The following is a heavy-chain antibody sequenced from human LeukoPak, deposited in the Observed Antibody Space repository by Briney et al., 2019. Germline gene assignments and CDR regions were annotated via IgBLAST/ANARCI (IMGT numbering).Heavy chain of an antibody. D-gene: IGHD6-13*01. CDR2: IYSGGST. CDR3: ARDQAAGSTSVDY. CDR1: GFTVSSNY. Sequence: PGGSLRLSCAASGFTVSSNYMSWVRQAPGKGLEWVSVIYSGGSTYYADSVKGRFTISRDNSKNTLYLQMNSLRPEDTAVYYCARDQAAGSTSVDYWGQGTLVTVSS. J-gene: IGHJ4*02. V-gene: IGHV3-53*05.